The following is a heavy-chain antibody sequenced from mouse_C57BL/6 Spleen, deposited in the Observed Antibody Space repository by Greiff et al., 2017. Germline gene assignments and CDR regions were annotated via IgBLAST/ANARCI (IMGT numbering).Heavy chain of an antibody. J-gene: IGHJ3*01. CDR2: IHPSDSDT. D-gene: IGHD3-2*02. CDR1: GYTFTSYW. Sequence: VQLQQPGAELVKPGASVKVSCKASGYTFTSYWMHWVQQRPGQGLEWIGRIHPSDSDTNYNQKFKGKATLTVDKSSSTAYMQLSSLTSEDSAVYYCAKTAQASAWFAYWGQGTLVTVSA. CDR3: AKTAQASAWFAY. V-gene: IGHV1-74*01.